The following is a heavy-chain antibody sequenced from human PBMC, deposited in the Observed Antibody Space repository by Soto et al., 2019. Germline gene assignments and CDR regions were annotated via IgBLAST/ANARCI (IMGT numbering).Heavy chain of an antibody. V-gene: IGHV3-53*01. Sequence: EVQLVESGGGLIQPGGSLRLPFAASGFTVSSNTISWVRQAPGKGLEWVSVIYSGGSTYYADSVKGRFTISRDNSKNTLYLQMNSLRAEDTAVYYCARNYYDSGGGFDYWGQGTLVTVSS. CDR1: GFTVSSNT. CDR3: ARNYYDSGGGFDY. D-gene: IGHD3-22*01. J-gene: IGHJ4*02. CDR2: IYSGGST.